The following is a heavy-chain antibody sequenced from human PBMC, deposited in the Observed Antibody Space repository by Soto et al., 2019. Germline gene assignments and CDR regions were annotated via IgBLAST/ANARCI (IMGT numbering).Heavy chain of an antibody. D-gene: IGHD3-9*01. CDR1: GGSISRSANY. CDR2: IYYSGAT. CDR3: VRHRPNHDILPGALSP. J-gene: IGHJ5*02. Sequence: SETLSLTCAVSGGSISRSANYWGWIRQPPGKGLEWIGSIYYSGATYYNPSLKNRVAMSVDTSKNQISLELNSVTATDTAVYYCVRHRPNHDILPGALSPWGQGTLVTVSS. V-gene: IGHV4-39*01.